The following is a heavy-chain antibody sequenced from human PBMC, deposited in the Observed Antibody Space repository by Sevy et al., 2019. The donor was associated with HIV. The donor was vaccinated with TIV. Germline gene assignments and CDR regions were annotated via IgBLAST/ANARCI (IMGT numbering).Heavy chain of an antibody. CDR3: ARALVIGENWFDP. CDR1: GFTVSSNY. J-gene: IGHJ5*02. V-gene: IGHV3-53*01. CDR2: IYSGGST. D-gene: IGHD2-21*01. Sequence: GGSLRLSCAASGFTVSSNYMSWVRQAPGKGLEWVSVIYSGGSTYYADSVKGRFTISRDNAKNSLYLQMNSLRAEDTAVYYCARALVIGENWFDPWGQGTLVTVSS.